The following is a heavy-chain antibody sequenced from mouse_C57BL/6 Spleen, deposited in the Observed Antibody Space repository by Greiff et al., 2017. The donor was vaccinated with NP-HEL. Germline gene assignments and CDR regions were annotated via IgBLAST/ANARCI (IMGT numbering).Heavy chain of an antibody. Sequence: QVQLQQPGAELVKPGASVKLSCKASGYTFTSYWMQWVKQRPGQGLEWIGEIDPSDSYTNYNQKFKGKATLTVDTSSSTAYMQLSSLTSEDSAVYYCARAPYYYGSSSLFDYWGQGTTLTVSS. J-gene: IGHJ2*01. V-gene: IGHV1-50*01. CDR1: GYTFTSYW. CDR2: IDPSDSYT. D-gene: IGHD1-1*01. CDR3: ARAPYYYGSSSLFDY.